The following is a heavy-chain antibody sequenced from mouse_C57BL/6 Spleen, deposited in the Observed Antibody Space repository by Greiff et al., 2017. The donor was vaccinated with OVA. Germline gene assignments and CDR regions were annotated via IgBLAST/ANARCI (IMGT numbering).Heavy chain of an antibody. CDR3: ARHDSTGTWFAY. CDR1: GFTFSSYT. D-gene: IGHD4-1*02. J-gene: IGHJ3*01. V-gene: IGHV5-9*01. CDR2: ISGGGGNT. Sequence: EVKLVESGGGLVKPGGSLKLSCAASGFTFSSYTMSWVRQTPEKRLEWVATISGGGGNTYYPDSVKGRFTISRDNAKNTLYLQMSSLRSEDTALYYCARHDSTGTWFAYWGQGTLVTVSA.